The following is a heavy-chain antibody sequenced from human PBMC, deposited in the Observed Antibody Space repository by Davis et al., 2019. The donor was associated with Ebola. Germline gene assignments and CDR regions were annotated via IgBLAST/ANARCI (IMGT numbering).Heavy chain of an antibody. CDR1: GGSISSSSYY. CDR3: AGLNSWRGLGWFDP. Sequence: SETLSLTCTVSGGSISSSSYYWGWIRQPPGKGLEWIGSIYYSGSTYYNPSLKSRVTISVDTSKNQFSLKLSSVTAADTAVYYCAGLNSWRGLGWFDPWGQGTLVTVSS. J-gene: IGHJ5*02. CDR2: IYYSGST. V-gene: IGHV4-39*01. D-gene: IGHD6-13*01.